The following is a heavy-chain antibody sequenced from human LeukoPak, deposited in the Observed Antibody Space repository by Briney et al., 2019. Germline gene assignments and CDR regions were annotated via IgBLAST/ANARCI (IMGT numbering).Heavy chain of an antibody. J-gene: IGHJ4*02. CDR3: ARMSIAARRFDY. CDR1: GYTFTRYY. D-gene: IGHD6-6*01. Sequence: ASVKVSCKASGYTFTRYYMHCVRQAPGQGLEWMGLINPNSGGTNYAQKFQGRVTMTRDASISTDYMELSRLRSDDTAVYYCARMSIAARRFDYWGQGTLVTVSS. V-gene: IGHV1-2*06. CDR2: INPNSGGT.